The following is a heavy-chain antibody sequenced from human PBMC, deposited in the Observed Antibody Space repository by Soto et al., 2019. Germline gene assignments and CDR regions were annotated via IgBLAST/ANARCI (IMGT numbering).Heavy chain of an antibody. J-gene: IGHJ4*02. CDR3: AILRWELRVDY. CDR2: ISYDGSNK. D-gene: IGHD1-26*01. CDR1: GFTFSSYG. V-gene: IGHV3-30*03. Sequence: SLRLSCAASGFTFSSYGMHWVRQAPGKGLEWVAVISYDGSNKYYADSVKGRFTISRDNSKNTLYLQMNSLRAEDTAVYYCAILRWELRVDYWGQGTLVTVSS.